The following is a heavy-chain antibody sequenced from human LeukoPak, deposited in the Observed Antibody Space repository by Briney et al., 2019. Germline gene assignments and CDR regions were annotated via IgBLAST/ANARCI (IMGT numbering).Heavy chain of an antibody. Sequence: SQTLSLTCTVSGDSISSDTYYWHWSRQSAGKGLEWIGRIYTSGDTYYNPTLKSRVTISVDTSKNQFSLKLTSVTAADAAMYYCAREYRSGYFYVHDAFNMWGQGTMVIVSS. V-gene: IGHV4-61*02. D-gene: IGHD3-22*01. J-gene: IGHJ3*02. CDR1: GDSISSDTYY. CDR2: IYTSGDT. CDR3: AREYRSGYFYVHDAFNM.